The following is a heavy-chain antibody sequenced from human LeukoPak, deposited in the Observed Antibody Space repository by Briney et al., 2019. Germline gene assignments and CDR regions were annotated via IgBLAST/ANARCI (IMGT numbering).Heavy chain of an antibody. CDR1: GFTFSSYA. V-gene: IGHV3-23*01. D-gene: IGHD6-19*01. CDR2: MTGAGDRT. Sequence: GGSLRLSCAASGFTFSSYAMGWVRQAPGKGLEWVSAMTGAGDRTDYADSVKGRFTISRDNSKNILYLQMNSLRAEDTAVYYCARGLVPSDYWGQGTLVTVSS. J-gene: IGHJ4*02. CDR3: ARGLVPSDY.